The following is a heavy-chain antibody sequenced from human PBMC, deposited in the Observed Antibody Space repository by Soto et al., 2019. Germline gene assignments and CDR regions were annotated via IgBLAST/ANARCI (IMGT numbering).Heavy chain of an antibody. Sequence: EVQLVEFGGGLVQPGGSLRLSCAASGFTFSSYWMHWVRQAPGKGLVWVSRINSDGSVTTYADSVKGRFTISRDNAENSLYLQMNSLRAEDTAVYYCARERSLWFRDYWGQGTLVTVSS. V-gene: IGHV3-74*01. D-gene: IGHD3-10*01. CDR1: GFTFSSYW. J-gene: IGHJ4*02. CDR3: ARERSLWFRDY. CDR2: INSDGSVT.